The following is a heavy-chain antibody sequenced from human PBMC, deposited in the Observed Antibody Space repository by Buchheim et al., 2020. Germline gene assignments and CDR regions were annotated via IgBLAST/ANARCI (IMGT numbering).Heavy chain of an antibody. V-gene: IGHV4-61*01. D-gene: IGHD2-21*02. CDR1: GGSVTSGSNY. CDR3: ARETRQGVTAIVDY. Sequence: QVQLQESGPGQVKPSETLSLTCTVFGGSVTSGSNYWSWIRQPPGKGLEWIGYIYYSGSTNYNPSLKSRVTISVDTSKNQFSLKLSSVTAADTAVYYCARETRQGVTAIVDYWGQGTL. CDR2: IYYSGST. J-gene: IGHJ4*02.